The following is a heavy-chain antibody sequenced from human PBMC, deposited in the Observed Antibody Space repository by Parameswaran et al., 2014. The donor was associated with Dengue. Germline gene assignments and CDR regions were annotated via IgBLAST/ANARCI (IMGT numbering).Heavy chain of an antibody. Sequence: WIRQPPGKGLEWVAVISYDGSNKYYADSVKGRFTISRDNSKNTLYLQMNSLRAEDTAVYYCAKDESGYNEGDAFDIWGQGTMVTVSS. CDR3: AKDESGYNEGDAFDI. CDR2: ISYDGSNK. J-gene: IGHJ3*02. V-gene: IGHV3-30*18. D-gene: IGHD5-18*01.